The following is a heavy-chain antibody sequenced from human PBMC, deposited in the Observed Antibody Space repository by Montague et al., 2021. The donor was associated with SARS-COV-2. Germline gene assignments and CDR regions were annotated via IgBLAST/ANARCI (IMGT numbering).Heavy chain of an antibody. CDR2: TYYRSKWYS. J-gene: IGHJ3*02. V-gene: IGHV6-1*01. Sequence: CAISGDSVSSKSVAWNWIRQSPSRGLEWLGRTYYRSKWYSDYAESVKRXLVITPDTPKNQVSLQLNSVIPEDTAVYFCASSGITLTGLDAFDIWGQGTMVTVSS. CDR1: GDSVSSKSVA. CDR3: ASSGITLTGLDAFDI. D-gene: IGHD3-9*01.